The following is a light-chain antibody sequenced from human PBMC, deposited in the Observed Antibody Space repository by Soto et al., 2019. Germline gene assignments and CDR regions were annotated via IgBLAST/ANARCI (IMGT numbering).Light chain of an antibody. CDR1: QDINNW. V-gene: IGKV1D-12*01. CDR2: TTS. Sequence: DIQMTQSPSSVSASVGDRVTITCRASQDINNWLAWYQQKPGKAPKLLIYTTSSLQSGVPSRFSGSVSGTDFTLTISILQPEDFATFYCQQANSFALPFVGGTQVEIK. CDR3: QQANSFALP. J-gene: IGKJ4*01.